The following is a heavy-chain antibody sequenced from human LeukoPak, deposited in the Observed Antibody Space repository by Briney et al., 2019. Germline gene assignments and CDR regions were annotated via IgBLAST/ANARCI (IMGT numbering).Heavy chain of an antibody. CDR1: GFTFSSYA. J-gene: IGHJ4*02. Sequence: GGSLRLSCAASGFTFSSYAMSWVRQAPGKGLEWVSAISGSGGSTYYADSVKGRFTISRDNSKNTLYLQMNSLRAEDTAVYYCAKDSITMVRGVITCFDYWGQGTLVTVS. CDR3: AKDSITMVRGVITCFDY. V-gene: IGHV3-23*01. CDR2: ISGSGGST. D-gene: IGHD3-10*01.